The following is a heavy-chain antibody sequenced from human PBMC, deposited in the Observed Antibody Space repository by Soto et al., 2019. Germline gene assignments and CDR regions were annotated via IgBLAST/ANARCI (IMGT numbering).Heavy chain of an antibody. CDR3: VRDGGRGSWYVSDY. V-gene: IGHV4-59*01. J-gene: IGHJ4*02. CDR2: IYYSGST. CDR1: GGSISSYY. Sequence: QVQLQESGPGLVKPSETLSLTCTVSGGSISSYYWSWIRQPPGKGLEWIGYIYYSGSTNYNPSLQVLVTVSVDTSKNQFSLTLSSVTAADTAVYYCVRDGGRGSWYVSDYRGQGTLVTVSS. D-gene: IGHD6-13*01.